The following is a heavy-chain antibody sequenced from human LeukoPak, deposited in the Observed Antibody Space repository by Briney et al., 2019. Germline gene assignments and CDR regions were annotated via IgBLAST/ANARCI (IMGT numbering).Heavy chain of an antibody. V-gene: IGHV3-7*01. J-gene: IGHJ4*02. D-gene: IGHD3-22*01. CDR3: ARDLYRIVVVPHYFDY. CDR2: IKKDGSEK. Sequence: GGSLRLSCAASGSTLSTYWMSWVRQAPGKGLEWVAHIKKDGSEKYDVDYVKGRFTISRDNDKNSLYLQMNSLRAEDTAVYYCARDLYRIVVVPHYFDYWGQGTLVTVSS. CDR1: GSTLSTYW.